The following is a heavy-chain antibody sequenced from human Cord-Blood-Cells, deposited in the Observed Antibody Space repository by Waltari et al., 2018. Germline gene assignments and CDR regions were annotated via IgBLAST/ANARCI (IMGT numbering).Heavy chain of an antibody. D-gene: IGHD3-16*01. J-gene: IGHJ5*02. CDR2: MNPNSGNT. V-gene: IGHV1-8*01. Sequence: QVQLVQSGAEVKKPGASVKVSCKASGYTFTSYDINWVRQATGQGLEWMGWMNPNSGNTGDAQKFQCRVTMTRNTSISTGYMELSSLRSEDTAVYYWARGLGIRNWFDPWGQGTLVTVSS. CDR1: GYTFTSYD. CDR3: ARGLGIRNWFDP.